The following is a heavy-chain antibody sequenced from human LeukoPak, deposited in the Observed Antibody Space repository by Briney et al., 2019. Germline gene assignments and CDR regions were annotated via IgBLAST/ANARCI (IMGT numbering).Heavy chain of an antibody. Sequence: PGRSLRLSCAASGSTFSSYGMHWVRQAPGKGLEWVAVISYDGSNKYYADPVKGRFTISRDNSKNTLYLQMNSLRAEDTAVYYCACVRGIGAFDIWGQGTMVTVSS. J-gene: IGHJ3*02. D-gene: IGHD3-10*02. V-gene: IGHV3-30*03. CDR1: GSTFSSYG. CDR2: ISYDGSNK. CDR3: ACVRGIGAFDI.